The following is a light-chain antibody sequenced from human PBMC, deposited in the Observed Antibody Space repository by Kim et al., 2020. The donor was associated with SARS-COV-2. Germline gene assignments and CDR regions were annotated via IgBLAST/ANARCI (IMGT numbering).Light chain of an antibody. V-gene: IGKV3-15*01. CDR2: GVS. CDR3: QQYEIWPPLP. J-gene: IGKJ4*01. CDR1: QDIRNN. Sequence: EIVMTQSPATLSVSPGERVILSCRASQDIRNNLAWYQQKPGQAPRLLIHGVSIRATGVPARFSGSGSETEFSLTISSLQSEDCAIYYCQQYEIWPPLPFCGGTKVDIK.